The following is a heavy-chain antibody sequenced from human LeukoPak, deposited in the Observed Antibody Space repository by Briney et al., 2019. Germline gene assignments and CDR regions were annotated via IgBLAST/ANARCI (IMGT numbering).Heavy chain of an antibody. Sequence: GASVKVSCTASGYTFTSYYMHWVRQAPGQGLEWMGIINPSGGSTSYAQKFQGRVTITRDMSTSTVYMELSSLRSEDTAVYYCARAGHYYGSGYNWFDPWGQGTLVTVSS. D-gene: IGHD3-10*01. CDR3: ARAGHYYGSGYNWFDP. CDR1: GYTFTSYY. V-gene: IGHV1-46*01. CDR2: INPSGGST. J-gene: IGHJ5*02.